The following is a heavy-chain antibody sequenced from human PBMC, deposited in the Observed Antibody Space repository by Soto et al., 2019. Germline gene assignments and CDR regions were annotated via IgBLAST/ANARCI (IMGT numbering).Heavy chain of an antibody. D-gene: IGHD3-22*01. Sequence: GGSLRLSCAASGFTFSSYAMSWVRQAPGKGLEWVSAISGSGGSTYYADSVKGRFTISRDNSKNTLYLQMNSLRAEDTAVYYCAKVLGLTYYYDSSGYLFDYWGQGTLVTVSS. CDR3: AKVLGLTYYYDSSGYLFDY. CDR2: ISGSGGST. J-gene: IGHJ4*02. V-gene: IGHV3-23*01. CDR1: GFTFSSYA.